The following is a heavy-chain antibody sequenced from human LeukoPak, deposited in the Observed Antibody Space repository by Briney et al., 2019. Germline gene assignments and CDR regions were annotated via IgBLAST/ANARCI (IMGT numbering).Heavy chain of an antibody. CDR2: ISAYNGIT. J-gene: IGHJ4*02. D-gene: IGHD3-10*01. Sequence: ASVKVSSKASGYTFSSYGISWVRQAPGQGLEWMGWISAYNGITNYRQKLQGRVTMTTDTSTSTAYMDLRSLRSDDTAIYYCARDSPDGSGTYYNDSPDYWGQGTLVTVSS. V-gene: IGHV1-18*01. CDR1: GYTFSSYG. CDR3: ARDSPDGSGTYYNDSPDY.